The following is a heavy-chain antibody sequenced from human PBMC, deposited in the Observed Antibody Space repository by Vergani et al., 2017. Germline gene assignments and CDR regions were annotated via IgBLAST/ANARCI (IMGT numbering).Heavy chain of an antibody. V-gene: IGHV3-30-3*01. D-gene: IGHD1-14*01. CDR2: ISYDGSNK. J-gene: IGHJ6*03. CDR1: GFTFSSYA. Sequence: QVQLVESGGGVVQPGRSLRLSCAASGFTFSSYAMHWVRQAPGKGLEWVAVISYDGSNKYYADSVKGRFTISRDNSKNTLYLQMNSLRAEDTAVYYCARGYRVNYMGVWGKGTTVTVSS. CDR3: ARGYRVNYMGV.